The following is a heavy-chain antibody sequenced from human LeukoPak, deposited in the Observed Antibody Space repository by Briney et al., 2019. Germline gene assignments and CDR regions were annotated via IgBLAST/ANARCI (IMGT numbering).Heavy chain of an antibody. Sequence: PSETLSLTCAVSGGSISSGGYSWSWIRQPPGKGLEWIGYIYHSGSTYYNPSLKSRVTISVDRSKNQFSLKLSSVTAADTAVYYCASWHSSSWYYFDYWGQGTLVTVSS. D-gene: IGHD6-13*01. CDR2: IYHSGST. V-gene: IGHV4-30-2*01. CDR1: GGSISSGGYS. CDR3: ASWHSSSWYYFDY. J-gene: IGHJ4*02.